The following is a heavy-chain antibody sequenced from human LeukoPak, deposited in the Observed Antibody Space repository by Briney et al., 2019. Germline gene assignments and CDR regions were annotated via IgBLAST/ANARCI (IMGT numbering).Heavy chain of an antibody. CDR1: GGTFSSYA. D-gene: IGHD6-13*01. CDR3: ARHSSSWYHY. J-gene: IGHJ4*02. CDR2: IIPILGIA. Sequence: SVKVSCKASGGTFSSYAISWVRQAPGQGLEWMGRIIPILGIANYAQKFQGRVTITADKSTSTAYMELSSLRSDDTAVYYCARHSSSWYHYWGQGTLVTVSS. V-gene: IGHV1-69*04.